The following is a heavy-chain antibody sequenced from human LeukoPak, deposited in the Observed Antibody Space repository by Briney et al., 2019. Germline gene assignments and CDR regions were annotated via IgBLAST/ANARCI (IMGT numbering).Heavy chain of an antibody. CDR2: IYYNDDK. CDR3: AQSPPMFRGPPGYFQY. D-gene: IGHD3-10*01. J-gene: IGHJ1*01. Sequence: SGPTLVNPTQTLTLTCTFSGFSLSSGELGVGWLRQPPGKTLEWLGMIYYNDDKRYVPSLESRLSITKDTAKSQVVLTLANVDPVDTATYYCAQSPPMFRGPPGYFQYWGQGTLVTVSS. V-gene: IGHV2-5*01. CDR1: GFSLSSGELG.